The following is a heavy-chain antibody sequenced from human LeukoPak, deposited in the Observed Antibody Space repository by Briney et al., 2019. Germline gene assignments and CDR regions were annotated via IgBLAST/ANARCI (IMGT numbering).Heavy chain of an antibody. Sequence: SETLSLTSTVSGGSVSFYYWSWIRQPPGKGLEWIGYIYYSGSTNYNPSLKSRVTISVDTSKNQFSLKVSSVTAADTAVYYCARDARGSSYMDVWGQGTTVTVSS. CDR2: IYYSGST. CDR3: ARDARGSSYMDV. CDR1: GGSVSFYY. J-gene: IGHJ6*02. D-gene: IGHD3-10*01. V-gene: IGHV4-59*02.